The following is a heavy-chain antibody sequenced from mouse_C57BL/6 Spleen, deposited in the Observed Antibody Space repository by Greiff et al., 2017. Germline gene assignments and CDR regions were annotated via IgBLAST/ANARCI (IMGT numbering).Heavy chain of an antibody. CDR3: ARCWDEFDY. V-gene: IGHV1-82*01. D-gene: IGHD4-1*01. CDR1: GYAFSSSW. J-gene: IGHJ2*01. Sequence: QVQLQQSGPELVKPGASVKISCKASGYAFSSSWMNWVKQRPGKGLEWIGRIYPGDGDTNYNGKFKGKATLTADKSSSTAYMQLSSLTSEDSAVYFCARCWDEFDYWGQGTTRTVSS. CDR2: IYPGDGDT.